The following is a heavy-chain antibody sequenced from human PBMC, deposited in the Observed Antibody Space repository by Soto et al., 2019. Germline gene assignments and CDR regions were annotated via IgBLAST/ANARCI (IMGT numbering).Heavy chain of an antibody. V-gene: IGHV3-7*03. CDR1: GFTFTTYW. CDR3: ARENWYQDY. Sequence: EVQLVESGGGLVQPGGSLRLSCVASGFTFTTYWMTWVRQAPGKGLEWVANINVDGSETSYVGSVRGRFTISRDNAKTALYLQMNDRGAENTAVYYGARENWYQDYWGEGAVVTVSS. J-gene: IGHJ4*02. D-gene: IGHD2-2*01. CDR2: INVDGSET.